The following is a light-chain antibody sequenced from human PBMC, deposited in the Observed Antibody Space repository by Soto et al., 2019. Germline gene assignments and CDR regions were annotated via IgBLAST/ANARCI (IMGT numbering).Light chain of an antibody. CDR2: KVS. CDR1: QRIDTW. J-gene: IGKJ1*01. Sequence: IQMTQSPSTLSASVGDTVTITCRASQRIDTWLAWYQQKPGKAPKVLIYKVSNLESGVPSRFSGSGSGTEFTLTISSLQPDDFATYYCQQYKSSWTFGQGTKVDIK. CDR3: QQYKSSWT. V-gene: IGKV1-5*03.